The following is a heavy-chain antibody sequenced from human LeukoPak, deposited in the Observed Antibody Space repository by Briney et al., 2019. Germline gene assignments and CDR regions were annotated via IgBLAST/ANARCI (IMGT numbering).Heavy chain of an antibody. J-gene: IGHJ4*02. CDR1: GGSFSGYY. Sequence: SETLSLTCAVYGGSFSGYYWSWIRQPPGKGLEWIGEINHSGSTNYNPSLKSRVTISVDTSKNQFSLKLSSVTAADAAVYYCARVPLRRIAAAGTWDYWGQGTLVTVSS. D-gene: IGHD6-13*01. CDR3: ARVPLRRIAAAGTWDY. V-gene: IGHV4-34*01. CDR2: INHSGST.